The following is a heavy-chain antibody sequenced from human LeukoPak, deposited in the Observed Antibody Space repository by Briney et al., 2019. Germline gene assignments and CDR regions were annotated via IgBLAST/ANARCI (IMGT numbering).Heavy chain of an antibody. V-gene: IGHV3-21*01. CDR1: GFTFSSYS. CDR2: ISSSSSYI. Sequence: GGSLRLSCAASGFTFSSYSMNWVRQAPGKGLEWVSSISSSSSYIYYADSVKGRFTISRDNAKNSLYLQMNSLRAEDTAVYYCARSREGSSRWPDAFDIWGQGTMVTVSS. CDR3: ARSREGSSRWPDAFDI. J-gene: IGHJ3*02. D-gene: IGHD6-13*01.